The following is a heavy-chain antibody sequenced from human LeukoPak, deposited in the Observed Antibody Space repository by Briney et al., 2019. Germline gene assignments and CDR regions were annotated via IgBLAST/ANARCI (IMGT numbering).Heavy chain of an antibody. J-gene: IGHJ6*02. Sequence: PGGSLRLSCEASGFTFSAYAMTWVRQAPGKGLEWVSSIGSDNKPHYSESVKGRFAISRGNSKSMLFLQLNSLRAEDTALYYCARDLHYHVAMDVWGQGTTVTVSS. V-gene: IGHV3-23*01. CDR2: IGSDNKP. CDR1: GFTFSAYA. CDR3: ARDLHYHVAMDV. D-gene: IGHD1-26*01.